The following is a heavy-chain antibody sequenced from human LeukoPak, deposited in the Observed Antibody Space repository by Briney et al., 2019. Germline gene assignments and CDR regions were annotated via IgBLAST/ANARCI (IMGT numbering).Heavy chain of an antibody. CDR3: ARRIVGATTRWFDP. V-gene: IGHV4-34*01. CDR2: INHSGST. D-gene: IGHD1-26*01. J-gene: IGHJ5*02. Sequence: KTSETLSLTCAVYGGSFSGYYWSWIRQPPGKGLEWIGEINHSGSTNYNPSLKSRVTISVDTSKNQFSLKLSSVTAADTAVYYCARRIVGATTRWFDPWGQGTLVTVSS. CDR1: GGSFSGYY.